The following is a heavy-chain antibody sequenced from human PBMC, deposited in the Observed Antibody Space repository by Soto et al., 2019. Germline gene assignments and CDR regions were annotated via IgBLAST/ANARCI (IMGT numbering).Heavy chain of an antibody. CDR2: ISYEGSNK. CDR1: GFTFSSYA. Sequence: PGGSLRLSCAASGFTFSSYAMHWVRQAPGTGLEWVAVISYEGSNKYYADSVKGRFTISRDNSKNTLYLQMNSLRTEDTAVYYCAKDLDRVAYYDFWSGSETYAFDIWGQGTMVTVSS. V-gene: IGHV3-30-3*01. CDR3: AKDLDRVAYYDFWSGSETYAFDI. J-gene: IGHJ3*02. D-gene: IGHD3-3*01.